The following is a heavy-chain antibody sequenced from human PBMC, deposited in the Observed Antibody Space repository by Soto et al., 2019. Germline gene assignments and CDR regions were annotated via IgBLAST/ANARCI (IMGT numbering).Heavy chain of an antibody. J-gene: IGHJ2*01. D-gene: IGHD3-10*01. V-gene: IGHV3-11*05. Sequence: QVQLVESGGGLVKPGGSLRLSCAASGFTFSDYYMSWIRRAPGKGLEWVSYISSSSSYTNYADSVKGRFTISRDNAKNSLYLQMTSLRAEYTAVYYCARVSTMVRGVRYFELGGRGTLVTVSS. CDR2: ISSSSSYT. CDR3: ARVSTMVRGVRYFEL. CDR1: GFTFSDYY.